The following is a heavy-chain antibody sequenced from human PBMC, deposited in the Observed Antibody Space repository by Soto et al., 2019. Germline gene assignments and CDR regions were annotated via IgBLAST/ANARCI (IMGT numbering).Heavy chain of an antibody. Sequence: GESLKISCKGSGYSFAGYWITWVRQKPGKGLEWMGRIDPSDSQTYYSPSFRGHVTISVTKSITTVFLQWSSLRASDTAMYYCARQIYDSDTGPNFQYYFDSWVQGTPAPVSS. V-gene: IGHV5-10-1*01. J-gene: IGHJ4*02. CDR2: IDPSDSQT. CDR3: ARQIYDSDTGPNFQYYFDS. D-gene: IGHD3-22*01. CDR1: GYSFAGYW.